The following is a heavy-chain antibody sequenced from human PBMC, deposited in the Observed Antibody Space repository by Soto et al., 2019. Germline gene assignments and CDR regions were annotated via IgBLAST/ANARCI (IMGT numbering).Heavy chain of an antibody. Sequence: LRLSCAASGFTFSSYWMHWVRQAPGKGLVWVSRINSGGSSTSYAGSVKGRFTISRDNAKNTLYLQMNSLRAEDTAVYYCARGPGYDFWSGYLYYFDYWGQGTLVTVSS. D-gene: IGHD3-3*01. CDR2: INSGGSST. CDR1: GFTFSSYW. J-gene: IGHJ4*02. CDR3: ARGPGYDFWSGYLYYFDY. V-gene: IGHV3-74*01.